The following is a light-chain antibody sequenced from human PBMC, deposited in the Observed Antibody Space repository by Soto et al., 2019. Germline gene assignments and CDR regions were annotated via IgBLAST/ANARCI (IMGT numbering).Light chain of an antibody. J-gene: IGLJ1*01. CDR1: SSDVGGYNY. V-gene: IGLV2-14*01. CDR2: DVS. Sequence: QSVLTQPASVSGSPGQSITISCTGTSSDVGGYNYVSWYQQHPGKAPKVIIYDVSNRPSGVSNRFSGSKSGNTASLTFSGLQAEDEADYYCTSYTSSDTLVFGTGTKVTVL. CDR3: TSYTSSDTLV.